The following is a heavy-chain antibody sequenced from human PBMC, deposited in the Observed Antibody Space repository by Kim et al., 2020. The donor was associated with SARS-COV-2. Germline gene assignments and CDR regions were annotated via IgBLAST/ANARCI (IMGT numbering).Heavy chain of an antibody. J-gene: IGHJ6*02. CDR2: INAGNGNT. V-gene: IGHV1-3*01. CDR1: GYTFTSYA. CDR3: ARELLVVYAIGYYYGMDV. Sequence: APVKVSCKASGYTFTSYAMHWVRQAPGQRLEWMGWINAGNGNTKYSQKFQGRVTITRDTSASTAYMELSSLRSEDTAVYYCARELLVVYAIGYYYGMDVWGQGTTVTVSS. D-gene: IGHD2-8*02.